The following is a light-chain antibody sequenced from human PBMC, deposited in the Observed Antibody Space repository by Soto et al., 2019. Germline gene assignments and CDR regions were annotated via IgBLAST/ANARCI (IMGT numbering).Light chain of an antibody. CDR2: DAS. J-gene: IGKJ1*01. CDR1: QSISSY. CDR3: QQYNSYSWT. Sequence: IQMTQSPSSLSASLGDRVTITCRARQSISSYLIWYQQKPGKAPKLLIYDASSWESGVPSRFSGSGSGTEFTLTISSLQPDDFATYYCQQYNSYSWTFGPGTKVDTK. V-gene: IGKV1-5*01.